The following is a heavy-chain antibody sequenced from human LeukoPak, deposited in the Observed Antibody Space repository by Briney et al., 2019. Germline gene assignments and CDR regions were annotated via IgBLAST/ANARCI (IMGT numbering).Heavy chain of an antibody. D-gene: IGHD2-2*02. V-gene: IGHV3-30*02. CDR2: IRYDGSNK. CDR1: GFTFSSYG. Sequence: PGGSLRLSCAASGFTFSSYGMHWVRQAPGKGLEWVAFIRYDGSNKYYADSVKGRFTISRDNSKNTLYLQMNSLRAEDTAVYYCAKDRGLGKYQLLYGPGEYFQHWGQGTLVTVSS. CDR3: AKDRGLGKYQLLYGPGEYFQH. J-gene: IGHJ1*01.